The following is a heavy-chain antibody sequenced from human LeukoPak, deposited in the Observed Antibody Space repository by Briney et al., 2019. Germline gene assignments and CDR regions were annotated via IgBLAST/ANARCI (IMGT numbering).Heavy chain of an antibody. J-gene: IGHJ4*02. CDR2: ISTSGTII. CDR1: GFSFRSYE. Sequence: GGSLRLSCTASGFSFRSYEMNWVRQAPGKRLEWVSFISTSGTIISYADSVKGRFTISRDNTRNSVYLRMNNLRVEDAALYYCARDHPITSGLIDHWGQGTLVTVSS. CDR3: ARDHPITSGLIDH. V-gene: IGHV3-48*03. D-gene: IGHD6-19*01.